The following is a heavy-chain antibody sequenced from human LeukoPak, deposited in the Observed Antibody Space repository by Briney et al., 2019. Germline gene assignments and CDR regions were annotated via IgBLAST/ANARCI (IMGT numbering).Heavy chain of an antibody. J-gene: IGHJ6*03. CDR2: TSGSI. Sequence: SETLALTCAVSGASISSHYWSWIRQPPGKGLEWIGYTSGSISDNPSLKSRVAVSVDPSQNQVSLSLTSVTATDTAVYYCARVLAIFGLDTTDFYMDVWGKGTTVTVSS. CDR1: GASISSHY. V-gene: IGHV4-59*11. CDR3: ARVLAIFGLDTTDFYMDV. D-gene: IGHD3/OR15-3a*01.